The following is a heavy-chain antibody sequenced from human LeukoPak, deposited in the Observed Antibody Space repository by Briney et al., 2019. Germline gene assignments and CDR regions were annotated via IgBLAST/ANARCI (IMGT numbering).Heavy chain of an antibody. J-gene: IGHJ4*02. D-gene: IGHD2-15*01. CDR1: GYSFTTYW. V-gene: IGHV5-51*01. CDR3: ARLIGGYHKYDS. Sequence: GESLKISCKGSGYSFTTYWIGWVRQMPGKGVELMGIIFPGDSDTRYSSSFQGQVTISVDKSINTAYLQWSSLKASDSAMYYCARLIGGYHKYDSWGQGALVTVSS. CDR2: IFPGDSDT.